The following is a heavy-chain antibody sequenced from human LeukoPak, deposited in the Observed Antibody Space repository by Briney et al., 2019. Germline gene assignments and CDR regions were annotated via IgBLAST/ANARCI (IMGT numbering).Heavy chain of an antibody. D-gene: IGHD7-27*01. J-gene: IGHJ4*02. CDR1: GYSISSGYY. Sequence: SETLSLTCAVSGYSISSGYYWGWIRQPPGKGLEWIGSIYHSGSTYYNPSLKSRVTISVDTSKNQFSLKLSSVTAADTVVYYCARRLTGDGFDYWGQGTLVTVSS. V-gene: IGHV4-38-2*01. CDR3: ARRLTGDGFDY. CDR2: IYHSGST.